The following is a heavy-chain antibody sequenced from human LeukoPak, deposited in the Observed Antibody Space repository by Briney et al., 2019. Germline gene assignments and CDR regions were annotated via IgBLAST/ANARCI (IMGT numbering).Heavy chain of an antibody. J-gene: IGHJ4*02. V-gene: IGHV3-9*01. Sequence: GGSLRPSFAASGFTFDDYAMHWVRQAPGKGLEWVSGISWNSGSIGYADSVKGRFTISRDNAKNSLYLQMNSLRAEDTALYYCAKDGDILTGYYLPLYFDYWGQGTLVTVSS. CDR2: ISWNSGSI. CDR1: GFTFDDYA. CDR3: AKDGDILTGYYLPLYFDY. D-gene: IGHD3-9*01.